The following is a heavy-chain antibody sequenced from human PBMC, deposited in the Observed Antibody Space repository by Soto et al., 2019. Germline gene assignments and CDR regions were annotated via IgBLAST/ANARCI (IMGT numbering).Heavy chain of an antibody. V-gene: IGHV4-39*07. CDR1: GGSISSRSYY. J-gene: IGHJ5*02. Sequence: SETLSLTCTVSGGSISSRSYYWGWIRQPPGKGLEWIGSIYYSGSTYYNPSLKGRVTISVDTSKNQFSLKLSSVTVADTAVYYCARVITISNWFDPWGQGPLVTSPQ. D-gene: IGHD3-3*01. CDR2: IYYSGST. CDR3: ARVITISNWFDP.